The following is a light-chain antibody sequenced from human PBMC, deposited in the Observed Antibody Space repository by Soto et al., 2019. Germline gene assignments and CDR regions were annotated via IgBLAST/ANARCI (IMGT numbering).Light chain of an antibody. V-gene: IGKV3-20*01. J-gene: IGKJ2*01. Sequence: EIVLTQSPGTLSLSPGERATLSCRASQSVSSSYLAWYQQKPGQAPRLLIYGASSRATGIPDRFSGSGSGPDFTLTISILEPEDFAVHYCQQYGSSSYTFGQGTKLEIK. CDR2: GAS. CDR3: QQYGSSSYT. CDR1: QSVSSSY.